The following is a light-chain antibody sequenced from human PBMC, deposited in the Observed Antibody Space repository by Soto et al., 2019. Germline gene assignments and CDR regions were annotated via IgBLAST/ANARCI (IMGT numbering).Light chain of an antibody. CDR3: QQRSNWPT. CDR1: QSVSSN. J-gene: IGKJ1*01. CDR2: GAS. V-gene: IGKV3-11*01. Sequence: EIVLTQSPATLSLSPGERATLSCRATQSVSSNLAWFQQKPGQSPRLLIYGASTRATGIPARFSGSGSGTDFTLTISSLEPEDFAVYYCQQRSNWPTFGQGTKVDIK.